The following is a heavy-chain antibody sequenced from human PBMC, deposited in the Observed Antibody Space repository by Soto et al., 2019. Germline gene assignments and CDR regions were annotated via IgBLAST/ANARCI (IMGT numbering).Heavy chain of an antibody. Sequence: TGGSLRLSCAASGFTFSHYGMHWVRQAPGKGLEWVAVISYDGSNKYYADSVKGRFTISRDDSKNTLYLQMNSLRSEDTALYYCAKDSPVAGYWGQGTLVTVSS. V-gene: IGHV3-30*18. J-gene: IGHJ4*02. CDR3: AKDSPVAGY. CDR2: ISYDGSNK. D-gene: IGHD6-19*01. CDR1: GFTFSHYG.